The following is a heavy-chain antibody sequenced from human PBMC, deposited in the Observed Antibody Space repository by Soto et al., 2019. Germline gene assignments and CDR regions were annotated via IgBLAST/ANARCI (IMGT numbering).Heavy chain of an antibody. D-gene: IGHD2-8*01. CDR1: GGSISSGEYY. Sequence: SETLSLTCTVSGGSISSGEYYWSWIRQPPGKGLEWIGYIYYSGSTYYNPSLKSRVTISVDTSKNQFSLKLSSVTAADTAVYYCAGGADIVLMVYARDYWGQGTLVTVSS. J-gene: IGHJ4*02. CDR2: IYYSGST. CDR3: AGGADIVLMVYARDY. V-gene: IGHV4-30-4*01.